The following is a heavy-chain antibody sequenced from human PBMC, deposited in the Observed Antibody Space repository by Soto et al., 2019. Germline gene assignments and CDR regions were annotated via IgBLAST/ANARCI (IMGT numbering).Heavy chain of an antibody. CDR3: AKDYCVRTSCYEEGFPDF. J-gene: IGHJ4*02. CDR2: ISAYNGNT. CDR1: GYTFTSYG. V-gene: IGHV1-18*01. Sequence: ASVKVSCKASGYTFTSYGISWVRQAPGQGLEWMGWISAYNGNTNYAQKLQGRVTMTTDTSTSTAYMELRSLRVEDTAIYYCAKDYCVRTSCYEEGFPDFRSQGTLVTVSS. D-gene: IGHD2-2*01.